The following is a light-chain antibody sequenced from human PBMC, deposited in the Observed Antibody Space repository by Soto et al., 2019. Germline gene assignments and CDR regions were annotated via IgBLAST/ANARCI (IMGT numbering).Light chain of an antibody. V-gene: IGKV3-15*01. CDR3: QQYNYWQT. CDR2: AAS. J-gene: IGKJ1*01. Sequence: VMTESAAAVSVCPGERATLSCRAGEXVRRNLSWCHQRPGQAARLLNSAASARATGIPARFSGSGSGKEFTLTISVLHSEDFGLYCSQQYNYWQTFGQGTKVAIK. CDR1: EXVRRN.